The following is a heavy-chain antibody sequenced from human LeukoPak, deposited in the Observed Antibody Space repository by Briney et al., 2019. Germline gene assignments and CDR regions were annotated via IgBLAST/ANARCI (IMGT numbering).Heavy chain of an antibody. CDR2: INPNSGGT. J-gene: IGHJ5*02. CDR1: GYTFTGYY. V-gene: IGHV1-2*02. D-gene: IGHD2-2*01. CDR3: ARGPFIVVVPAALWFDP. Sequence: GASVKVSCKASGYTFTGYYMHVVRQAPGQGLEWMGWINPNSGGTNYAQKFQGRVTMTRDTSISTAYMELSRLRSDDTAVYYCARGPFIVVVPAALWFDPWGQGTLVTVSS.